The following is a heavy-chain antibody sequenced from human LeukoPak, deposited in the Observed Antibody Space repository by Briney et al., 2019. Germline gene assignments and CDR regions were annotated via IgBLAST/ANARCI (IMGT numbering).Heavy chain of an antibody. Sequence: MAGGSLRLSCAASGFTFSSYSMNWVRQAPGKGLEWVSSISSSSSYIYYADSVKGRFTISRDNSKNTLYLQMNSLRPEDTAVYYCAKDRHPARTDGYYFEHWGQGTLVTVSS. CDR2: ISSSSSYI. D-gene: IGHD5-24*01. J-gene: IGHJ4*02. CDR1: GFTFSSYS. V-gene: IGHV3-21*01. CDR3: AKDRHPARTDGYYFEH.